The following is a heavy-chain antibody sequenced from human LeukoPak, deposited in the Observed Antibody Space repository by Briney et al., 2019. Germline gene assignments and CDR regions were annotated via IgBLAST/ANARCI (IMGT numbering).Heavy chain of an antibody. J-gene: IGHJ3*01. CDR2: LYGDDDK. CDR3: AHSGTVTSPHDAFDV. V-gene: IGHV2-5*02. Sequence: ESGPTLVKPTQTLTLTCTFSGFSLSSRGVGVGWIRQPPGKALEWLALLYGDDDKRYSPSLKSRLTITKDTSKNQVVLTLTNMDPVNTGTYYCAHSGTVTSPHDAFDVWGQGTMVTVSS. CDR1: GFSLSSRGVG. D-gene: IGHD4-17*01.